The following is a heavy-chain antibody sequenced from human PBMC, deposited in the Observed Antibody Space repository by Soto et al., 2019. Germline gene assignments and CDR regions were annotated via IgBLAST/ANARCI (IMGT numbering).Heavy chain of an antibody. CDR3: ARDSNDYGDYVGSAYYYYGMDV. Sequence: GGSLRLSCAASGFTFSSYAMHWVRQAPGKGLEWVAVISYDGSNKYYADSVKGRFTISRDNSKNTLYLQMNSLRAEDTAVYYCARDSNDYGDYVGSAYYYYGMDVWGQGTTVTVS. CDR1: GFTFSSYA. D-gene: IGHD4-17*01. J-gene: IGHJ6*02. CDR2: ISYDGSNK. V-gene: IGHV3-30-3*01.